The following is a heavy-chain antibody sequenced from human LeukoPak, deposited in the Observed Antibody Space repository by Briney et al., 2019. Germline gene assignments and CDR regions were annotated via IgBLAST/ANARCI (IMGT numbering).Heavy chain of an antibody. D-gene: IGHD6-13*01. Sequence: GGSLRLSCAASGFTFSSSGMHWVRQAPGKGLEWLAFIRYDGSDKYYADSVKGRFTISRDNSKNALFLQMSSLRPEDTAVYYCAKDSSIAAACRLGFDYWGQGTLVTVSS. V-gene: IGHV3-30*02. CDR1: GFTFSSSG. J-gene: IGHJ4*02. CDR3: AKDSSIAAACRLGFDY. CDR2: IRYDGSDK.